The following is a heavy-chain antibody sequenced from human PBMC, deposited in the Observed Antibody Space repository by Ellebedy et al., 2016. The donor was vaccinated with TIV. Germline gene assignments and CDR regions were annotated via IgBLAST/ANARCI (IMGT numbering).Heavy chain of an antibody. CDR1: GFTLSSYT. CDR2: ISSGGSDI. D-gene: IGHD7-27*01. CDR3: ARDLGTAWGSFDI. J-gene: IGHJ3*02. Sequence: GESLKISCAASGFTLSSYTMNWVRQAPGKGLEWVSSISSGGSDIYYGDSVKGRFTISRDNAKNSLYLQMNSLRGDDSAVYYCARDLGTAWGSFDIWGQGTMVTVSS. V-gene: IGHV3-21*01.